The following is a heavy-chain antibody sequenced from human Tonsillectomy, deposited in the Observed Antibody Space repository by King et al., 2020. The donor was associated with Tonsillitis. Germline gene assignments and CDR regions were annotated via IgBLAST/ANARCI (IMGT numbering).Heavy chain of an antibody. CDR3: ARDGQGDWFDP. J-gene: IGHJ5*02. V-gene: IGHV3-11*01. Sequence: VQLVESGGGLVKPGGSLRLSCAASGFIFSDYYMSWIRQAPGKGLEWVSYISSSGSTIHYAASVRGRFTVSRDNAKNSLYLHMNSLRAEDTAVYYCARDGQGDWFDPWGQGTLVTVSS. CDR1: GFIFSDYY. CDR2: ISSSGSTI.